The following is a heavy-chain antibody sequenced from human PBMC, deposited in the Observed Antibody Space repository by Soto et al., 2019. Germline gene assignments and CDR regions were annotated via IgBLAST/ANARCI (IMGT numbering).Heavy chain of an antibody. J-gene: IGHJ1*01. CDR2: SYYSVTT. CDR1: GGSINNGGFY. V-gene: IGHV4-31*03. Sequence: SETRSLTCTVPGGSINNGGFYWTWLRQHPVKGLEWFGNSYYSVTTYYNPSLEGRIFMSLDTSKSHFSLKVTSVTAADSAVYYCARGRGNSYHNYFERWGNRILVTVSA. D-gene: IGHD5-18*01. CDR3: ARGRGNSYHNYFER.